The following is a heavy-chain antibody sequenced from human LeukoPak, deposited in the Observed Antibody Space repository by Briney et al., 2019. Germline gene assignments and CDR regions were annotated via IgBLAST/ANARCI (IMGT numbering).Heavy chain of an antibody. V-gene: IGHV4-34*01. J-gene: IGHJ4*02. D-gene: IGHD3-3*02. CDR3: AKDGDVLGFLEWFNFDY. CDR2: INHSGST. CDR1: GGSFSGYY. Sequence: SETLSLTCAVYGGSFSGYYWSWIRQPPGKGLEWIGEINHSGSTNYNPSLKSRVTISVDTSKNQFSLKLSSVTAADTAVYYCAKDGDVLGFLEWFNFDYWGQGTLVTVSS.